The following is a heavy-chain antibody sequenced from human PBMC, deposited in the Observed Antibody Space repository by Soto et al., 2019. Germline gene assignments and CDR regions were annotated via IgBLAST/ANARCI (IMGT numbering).Heavy chain of an antibody. J-gene: IGHJ3*01. D-gene: IGHD2-21*01. CDR1: GGSVISSSW. V-gene: IGHV4-4*02. CDR2: IYHAGSP. CDR3: ARGSSFRGDFDV. Sequence: HLQESGPGLVKPSGTLSLTCGVSGGSVISSSWWTWVRQSPEKGLEWIGEIYHAGSPNYNPSFQSRINISIDRSTNTFALRLTSVTAADAAIYYCARGSSFRGDFDVWGQGTTVTVSS.